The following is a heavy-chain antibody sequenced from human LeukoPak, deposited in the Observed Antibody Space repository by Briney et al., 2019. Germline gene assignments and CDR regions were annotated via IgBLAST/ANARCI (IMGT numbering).Heavy chain of an antibody. J-gene: IGHJ4*02. CDR3: SLWFGKFDY. Sequence: GGSLRLSCAASGFTFSSYWMSRVRQAPGKGLEWVANIKQDGSEKYYVDSVKGRFTISRDNAKNSLYLQMNSLRAEDTAVYYCSLWFGKFDYWGQGTLVTVSS. CDR1: GFTFSSYW. CDR2: IKQDGSEK. V-gene: IGHV3-7*01. D-gene: IGHD3-10*01.